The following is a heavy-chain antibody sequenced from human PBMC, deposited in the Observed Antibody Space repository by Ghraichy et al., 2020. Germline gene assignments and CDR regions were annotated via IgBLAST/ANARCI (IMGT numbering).Heavy chain of an antibody. V-gene: IGHV3-21*01. J-gene: IGHJ5*02. Sequence: GGSLRLSCAASGFTFSSYSMNWVRQAPGKGLEWVSSISSSSSYIYYADSVKGRFTISRDNAKNSLYLQMNSLRAEDTAVYYCARNYYDSSGYSNWFDPWGQGTLVTVSS. CDR3: ARNYYDSSGYSNWFDP. CDR1: GFTFSSYS. D-gene: IGHD3-22*01. CDR2: ISSSSSYI.